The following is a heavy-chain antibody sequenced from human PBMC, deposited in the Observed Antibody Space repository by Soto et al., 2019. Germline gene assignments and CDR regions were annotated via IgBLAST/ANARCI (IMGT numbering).Heavy chain of an antibody. CDR2: INAGNGNT. CDR3: ARDVGGIVVVPAADNWFDP. J-gene: IGHJ5*02. V-gene: IGHV1-3*01. Sequence: GASVKVSCKASGYTFTSYAMHCVRQAPGQRLEWMGWINAGNGNTKYSQKFQGRVTITRDTSASTAYMELSSLRSEDTAVYYCARDVGGIVVVPAADNWFDPWGQGTLVTVSS. D-gene: IGHD2-2*01. CDR1: GYTFTSYA.